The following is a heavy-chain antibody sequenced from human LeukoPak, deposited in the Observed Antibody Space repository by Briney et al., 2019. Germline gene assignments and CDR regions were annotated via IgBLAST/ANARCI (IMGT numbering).Heavy chain of an antibody. CDR3: AKLPSIAARPDNWFDP. D-gene: IGHD6-6*01. CDR1: GFTFSSYA. J-gene: IGHJ5*02. V-gene: IGHV3-30-3*02. Sequence: GGSLRLSCAASGFTFSSYAMHWVRQAPGKGLEWVAVITYDGSNKYYADSVKGRFTNSRDNSKNTLYLQMNSLRAEDTAVYYCAKLPSIAARPDNWFDPWGQGTLVTVSS. CDR2: ITYDGSNK.